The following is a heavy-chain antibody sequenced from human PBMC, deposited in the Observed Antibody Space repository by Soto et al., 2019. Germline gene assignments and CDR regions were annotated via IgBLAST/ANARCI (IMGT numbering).Heavy chain of an antibody. CDR1: GFTVSNNY. CDR2: IYSGGYT. D-gene: IGHD2-15*01. V-gene: IGHV3-53*01. Sequence: EVQLVESGGGLIQPGGSLRLSCAVSGFTVSNNYMSWVRQAPGKGLEGVSVIYSGGYTAYGDSVKGRFTISRDNSNNNLSLQMNSRRTSATAVFCCGGGPGGGGYWGQGTLVTVSS. J-gene: IGHJ4*02. CDR3: GGGPGGGGY.